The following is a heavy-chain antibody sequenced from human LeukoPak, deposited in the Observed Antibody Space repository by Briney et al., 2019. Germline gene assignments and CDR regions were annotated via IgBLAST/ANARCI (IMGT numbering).Heavy chain of an antibody. CDR3: ARRSWRGSNYARYNYYYGMDV. D-gene: IGHD4-11*01. V-gene: IGHV4-39*07. CDR2: INHSGST. J-gene: IGHJ6*02. Sequence: SETLSLTCTVSGGSISSSSYYWGWIRQPPGKGLEWIGEINHSGSTNYNPSLKSRVTISIDTSKNQFSLKLSSVTAADTAVYYCARRSWRGSNYARYNYYYGMDVWGQGTTVTVSS. CDR1: GGSISSSSYY.